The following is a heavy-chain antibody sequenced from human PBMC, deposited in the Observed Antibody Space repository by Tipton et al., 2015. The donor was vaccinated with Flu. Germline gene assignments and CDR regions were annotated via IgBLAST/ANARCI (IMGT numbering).Heavy chain of an antibody. CDR1: GFSFSSYW. CDR2: INQDGSEK. Sequence: SLRLSCAASGFSFSSYWVSWVRQAPGKGLEWVANINQDGSEKYYVDSVRGRFTISRDNAKKSLYLQMNSLRAEDTAVYYCARDYEPQYYFDYWGQGTLVTVSS. J-gene: IGHJ4*02. D-gene: IGHD3-16*01. CDR3: ARDYEPQYYFDY. V-gene: IGHV3-7*01.